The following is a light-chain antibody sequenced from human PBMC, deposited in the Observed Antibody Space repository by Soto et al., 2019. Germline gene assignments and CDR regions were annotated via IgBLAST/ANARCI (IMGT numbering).Light chain of an antibody. CDR1: QSVSSSY. V-gene: IGKV3-20*01. Sequence: EIGLTQSPGTLSLSPGERATLSCRASQSVSSSYLAWYQQKPGQAPRLLIYGASSRATGIPDRFSGSGSGTDFTLTISRLETDDFAVYYCQQYGNSRTFGQRTKVEIK. CDR3: QQYGNSRT. CDR2: GAS. J-gene: IGKJ1*01.